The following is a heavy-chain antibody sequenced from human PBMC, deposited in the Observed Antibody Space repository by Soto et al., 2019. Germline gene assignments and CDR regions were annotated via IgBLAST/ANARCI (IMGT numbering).Heavy chain of an antibody. D-gene: IGHD2-21*01. Sequence: EVQLLESGGGLVQPGGSLRLSCAASGFTFSSSAMSWVRQAPGKGLEWVSGITVTDAGTAYADSVKGRFTISRDNSKNAMYLQMNSLRIEDTAIYYCAKDAPGGGWLSDSWGQGARVTVSS. CDR3: AKDAPGGGWLSDS. CDR2: ITVTDAGT. CDR1: GFTFSSSA. V-gene: IGHV3-23*01. J-gene: IGHJ4*02.